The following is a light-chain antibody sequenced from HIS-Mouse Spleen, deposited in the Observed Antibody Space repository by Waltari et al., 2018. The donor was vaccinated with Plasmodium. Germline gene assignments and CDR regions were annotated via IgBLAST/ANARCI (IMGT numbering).Light chain of an antibody. CDR3: QSADSSGTYV. J-gene: IGLJ1*01. CDR1: SGHRSYA. CDR2: LNSDGSH. V-gene: IGLV4-69*01. Sequence: QLVLTPSPSASASLGASVKLTCTLSSGHRSYAITCPQPQPAKGPRYLMKLNSDGSHSKGDGIPDRFSGSSSGTTVTLTISGVQAEDEADYYCQSADSSGTYVFGTGTKVTVL.